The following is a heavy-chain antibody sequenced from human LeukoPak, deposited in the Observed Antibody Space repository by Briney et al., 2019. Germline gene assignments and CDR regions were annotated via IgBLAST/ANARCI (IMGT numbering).Heavy chain of an antibody. V-gene: IGHV4-39*01. Sequence: SETLSLTCTVSGGSTSSTSYYWGWIRQPPGKGLEWLGSIYYSGSTYYSPSLKSRVAISVDTSKNEFSLKLSSVTAADTAVYYCATWRRQYYYGSGSYDYWGQGTLVTVSS. CDR1: GGSTSSTSYY. J-gene: IGHJ4*02. D-gene: IGHD3-10*01. CDR3: ATWRRQYYYGSGSYDY. CDR2: IYYSGST.